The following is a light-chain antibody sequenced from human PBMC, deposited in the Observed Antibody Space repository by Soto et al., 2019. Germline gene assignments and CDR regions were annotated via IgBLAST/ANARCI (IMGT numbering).Light chain of an antibody. CDR2: DVS. CDR3: HHRVNWPWT. CDR1: QTINNY. Sequence: EIVLTQSPAILYLSPGERDTLSCRASQTINNYLAWYQQKAGQAPRLLIYDVSNRATGIPARFSGSGSGTDFTLTISSLEPEDFAVYYCHHRVNWPWTFGQGTKVDIK. J-gene: IGKJ1*01. V-gene: IGKV3-11*01.